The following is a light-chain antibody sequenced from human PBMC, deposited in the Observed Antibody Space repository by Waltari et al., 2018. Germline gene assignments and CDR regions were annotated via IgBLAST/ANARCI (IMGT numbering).Light chain of an antibody. CDR3: AAWDDSFNGML. CDR1: NSNIGNNH. CDR2: SND. V-gene: IGLV1-44*01. J-gene: IGLJ3*02. Sequence: QSVLTQPPSASGTPGQRVTISCSGSNSNIGNNHVHWYQHLPGTAPRLLVYSNDQRPSGIPARCSGSKSDTSASLAISGLQSDDESDYFCAAWDDSFNGMLFGGGTHLTVL.